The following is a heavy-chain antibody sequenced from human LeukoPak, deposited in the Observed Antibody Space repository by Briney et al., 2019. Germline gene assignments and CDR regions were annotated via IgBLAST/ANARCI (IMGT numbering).Heavy chain of an antibody. Sequence: ASVKVSCKASGYSFTGYYIYWVRQAPGQGLEWMGWINPNTGGTNYAQKLQGRVTMTRDTYISTAYMELSRLRSDDTAVYYCARGHELDMDVWGKGTTVTVSS. D-gene: IGHD1-7*01. J-gene: IGHJ6*03. V-gene: IGHV1-2*02. CDR3: ARGHELDMDV. CDR1: GYSFTGYY. CDR2: INPNTGGT.